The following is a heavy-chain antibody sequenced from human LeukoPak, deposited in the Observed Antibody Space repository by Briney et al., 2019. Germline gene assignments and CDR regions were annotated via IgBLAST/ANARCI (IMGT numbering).Heavy chain of an antibody. Sequence: ASVKVSCKASGYTFTCYYMHWVGQAPGQGLEWMGWINPNSGGTNYAQKFQGWVTMTRDTSISTPYMELSRLTSDDTAVYYCARDNYGSGEANWFDPWGQGTLVTVSS. V-gene: IGHV1-2*04. CDR1: GYTFTCYY. CDR3: ARDNYGSGEANWFDP. J-gene: IGHJ5*02. D-gene: IGHD3-10*01. CDR2: INPNSGGT.